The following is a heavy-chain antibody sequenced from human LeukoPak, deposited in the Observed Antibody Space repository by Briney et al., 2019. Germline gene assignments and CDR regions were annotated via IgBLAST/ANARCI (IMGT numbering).Heavy chain of an antibody. V-gene: IGHV4-59*01. Sequence: PSETLSLTCTVSGGSITSDYWSWIRQPPGKGLEWIGFTYSAGSTNYNPSLKSRVTISLDTSNNQFSLKLRSVTAADTAVYYCARDLSGDYSTYDIWGQGTMVTVPS. CDR3: ARDLSGDYSTYDI. J-gene: IGHJ3*02. D-gene: IGHD2-21*02. CDR1: GGSITSDY. CDR2: TYSAGST.